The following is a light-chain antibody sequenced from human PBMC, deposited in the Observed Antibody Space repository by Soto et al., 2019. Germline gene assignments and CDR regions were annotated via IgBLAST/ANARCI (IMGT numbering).Light chain of an antibody. CDR1: SSDVGSYNR. J-gene: IGLJ1*01. CDR2: EVS. CDR3: TSYTSGSLYV. V-gene: IGLV2-18*02. Sequence: QSALTQPPSVSGSPGQSVTISCTGTSSDVGSYNRVSWYQQPPGTAPKLMIYEVSNRPSGVSNRFSGSKSGNTASLTISGLQAEDEADYFCTSYTSGSLYVFGTGTKLTVL.